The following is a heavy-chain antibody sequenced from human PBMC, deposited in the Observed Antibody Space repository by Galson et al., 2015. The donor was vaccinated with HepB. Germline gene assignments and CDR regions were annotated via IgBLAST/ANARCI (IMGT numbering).Heavy chain of an antibody. D-gene: IGHD2-21*02. CDR2: INYGGGT. V-gene: IGHV4-34*01. Sequence: SETLSLTCCVYAESFTSYSWTWVRQPPGKGLEWIGEINYGGGTKYNPSLKSRVTISLDTSKNHFSLKLASLTAADTAVYYCARGRGFQNAGCFSLWGQGTLATVSS. CDR1: AESFTSYS. J-gene: IGHJ4*02. CDR3: ARGRGFQNAGCFSL.